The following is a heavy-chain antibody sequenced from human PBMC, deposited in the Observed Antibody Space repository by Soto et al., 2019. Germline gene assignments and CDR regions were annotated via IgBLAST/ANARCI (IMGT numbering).Heavy chain of an antibody. D-gene: IGHD2-2*01. CDR2: IWFDGSKK. CDR3: ARAALGYGISTSCCEVVYGMYV. J-gene: IGHJ6*02. V-gene: IGHV3-33*01. Sequence: QVQLVESGGGVVQPGRSLRLSCAASGFTFSSYGMHWVRQAPGKGPEWVAVIWFDGSKKYYADYVKGRLTISRDISNKTGFLQMSSLRAEGTAVYYCARAALGYGISTSCCEVVYGMYVWGQGTTVTV. CDR1: GFTFSSYG.